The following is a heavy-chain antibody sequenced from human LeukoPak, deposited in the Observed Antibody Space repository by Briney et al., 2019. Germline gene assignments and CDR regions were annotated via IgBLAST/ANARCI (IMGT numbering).Heavy chain of an antibody. D-gene: IGHD3-22*01. CDR2: IKQDGSEK. V-gene: IGHV3-7*03. CDR1: GFTFSSYW. Sequence: GGSLRLSCAASGFTFSSYWMSWVRQAPGKGLEWVANIKQDGSEKYYVDSVKGRFTISRDNAKNSLYLQMNSLRAEDTAVYYCARDLYDSSGPGDAFDIWGQGTMVTVSS. CDR3: ARDLYDSSGPGDAFDI. J-gene: IGHJ3*02.